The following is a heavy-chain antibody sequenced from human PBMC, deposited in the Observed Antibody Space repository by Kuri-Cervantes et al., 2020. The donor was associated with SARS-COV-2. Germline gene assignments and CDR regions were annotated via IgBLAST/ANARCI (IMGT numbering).Heavy chain of an antibody. V-gene: IGHV4-61*09. D-gene: IGHD3-3*01. CDR2: LDTSGST. CDR3: ARQGLDYDFWSGYSGFDY. CDR1: GVPVTGGTYS. J-gene: IGHJ4*02. Sequence: SETLSLTCAVSGVPVTGGTYSWAWIRQPAGKGLEWIGHLDTSGSTTYNPSLRGRVTISLDPSNNQVSLSLTSTTAADTAVYYCARQGLDYDFWSGYSGFDYWGQGTLVTVSS.